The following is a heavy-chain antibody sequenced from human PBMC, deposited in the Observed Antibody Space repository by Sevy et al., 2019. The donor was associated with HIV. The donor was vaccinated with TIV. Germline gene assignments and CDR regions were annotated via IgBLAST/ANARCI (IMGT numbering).Heavy chain of an antibody. V-gene: IGHV3-30*02. Sequence: GGSLRLSCAASGFTVSDSGVHWVRQAPGKGLEWVAFIQVDGREQFYTDSVKGRFTISRDSSKNTVYLQMNSLRGEDTAVYYCAKRPTAAWGQGTLVTVSS. CDR2: IQVDGREQ. CDR3: AKRPTAA. CDR1: GFTVSDSG. J-gene: IGHJ5*02.